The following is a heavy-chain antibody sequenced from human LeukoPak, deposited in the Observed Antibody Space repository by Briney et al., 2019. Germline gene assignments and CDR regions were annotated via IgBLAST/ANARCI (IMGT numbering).Heavy chain of an antibody. V-gene: IGHV3-53*01. CDR1: GFTVSSNY. Sequence: PGGSLRLSCAASGFTVSSNYMSWVRQAPGKGLGWVSVIYSGGSTYYADSVKGRFTISRDNSKNTLYLQMNSLRAEDTAVYYCARMGDTVTTFFGPWGQGTLVTVSS. J-gene: IGHJ5*02. CDR3: ARMGDTVTTFFGP. CDR2: IYSGGST. D-gene: IGHD4-17*01.